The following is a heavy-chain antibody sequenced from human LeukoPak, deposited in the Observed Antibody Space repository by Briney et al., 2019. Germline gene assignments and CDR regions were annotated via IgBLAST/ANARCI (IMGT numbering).Heavy chain of an antibody. CDR2: INHSGST. V-gene: IGHV4-34*01. J-gene: IGHJ4*02. CDR1: GGSFSGYY. CDR3: ARGQFGDDY. Sequence: PSETLSLTCAVYGGSFSGYYWSWIRQPPGEGLEWIGEINHSGSTNYDPSLKGRVTLSVDTSKNLFSLKLSSVTAADTAVYYCARGQFGDDYWGQGTLVTVSS. D-gene: IGHD3-10*01.